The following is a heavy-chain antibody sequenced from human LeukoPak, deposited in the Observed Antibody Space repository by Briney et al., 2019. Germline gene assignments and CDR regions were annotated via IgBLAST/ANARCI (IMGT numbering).Heavy chain of an antibody. CDR1: GVSISSYY. CDR2: IYTSGST. D-gene: IGHD3-10*02. V-gene: IGHV4-4*09. J-gene: IGHJ4*02. Sequence: SETLSLTCTVSGVSISSYYWSWIRQPPGKGLEGIGYIYTSGSTNHNPSLKSRVTISVDTSKNQFSLKLSSVTAAATAVYYCARHVSTSESENFDYWGQGTLVTVSS. CDR3: ARHVSTSESENFDY.